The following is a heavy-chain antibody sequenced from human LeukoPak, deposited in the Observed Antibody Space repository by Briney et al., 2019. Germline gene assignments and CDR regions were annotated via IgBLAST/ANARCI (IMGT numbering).Heavy chain of an antibody. D-gene: IGHD2-2*01. J-gene: IGHJ5*02. Sequence: TASETLSLTCAVYGWSFNDYYWNWIRQPPGKGLEWIGEINARGDTNYNPSLKSRVTISVDTSKKQFSPRLTSMIAADTALYYCARGQVPAARGYNWFDPWGQGTLVTVSS. CDR2: INARGDT. CDR3: ARGQVPAARGYNWFDP. V-gene: IGHV4-34*01. CDR1: GWSFNDYY.